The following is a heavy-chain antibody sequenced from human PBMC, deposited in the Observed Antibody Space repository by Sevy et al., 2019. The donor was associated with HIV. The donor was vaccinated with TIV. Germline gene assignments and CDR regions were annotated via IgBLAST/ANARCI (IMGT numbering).Heavy chain of an antibody. CDR1: GGTFSSYA. CDR3: ARSGRAFEYYYYGMDV. V-gene: IGHV1-69*13. D-gene: IGHD3-9*01. J-gene: IGHJ6*02. Sequence: SVKVSCKASGGTFSSYAISWVRQAPGQGLEWMGGIIPIFGTANYAQKFQGRVTITADESTSTAYMELSSLRSEDTAVYYCARSGRAFEYYYYGMDVWGQGTTVTVSS. CDR2: IIPIFGTA.